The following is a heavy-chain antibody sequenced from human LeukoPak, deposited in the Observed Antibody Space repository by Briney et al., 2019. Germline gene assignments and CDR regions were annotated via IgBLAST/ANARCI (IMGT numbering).Heavy chain of an antibody. Sequence: GGSLRLSCAASGFTFSSYAMHWVRQAPGKGLEWVAVISYDGSNKYYADSVKGRLTISRDNSKNTLYLQMNSLRAEDTAVYYCARGGSIVLMVYAIFYWGQGTLVTVSS. CDR1: GFTFSSYA. J-gene: IGHJ4*02. D-gene: IGHD2-8*01. CDR3: ARGGSIVLMVYAIFY. V-gene: IGHV3-30*04. CDR2: ISYDGSNK.